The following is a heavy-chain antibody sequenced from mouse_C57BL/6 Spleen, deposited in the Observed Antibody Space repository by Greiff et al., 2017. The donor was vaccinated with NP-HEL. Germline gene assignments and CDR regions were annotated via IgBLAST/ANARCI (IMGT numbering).Heavy chain of an antibody. V-gene: IGHV1-42*01. CDR3: ARSGGYDEDYYAMDY. Sequence: VQLKESGPELVKPGASVKISCKASGYSFTGYYMNWVKQSPEKSLEWIGEINPSTGGTTYNQKFKAKATLTVDKSSSTAYMQIKSLTSEDSAVYYCARSGGYDEDYYAMDYWGQGTSVTVSS. D-gene: IGHD2-2*01. CDR1: GYSFTGYY. J-gene: IGHJ4*01. CDR2: INPSTGGT.